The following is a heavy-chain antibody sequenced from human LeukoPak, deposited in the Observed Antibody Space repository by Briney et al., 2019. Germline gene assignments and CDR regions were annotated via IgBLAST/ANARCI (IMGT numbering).Heavy chain of an antibody. CDR2: IDSGRNI. J-gene: IGHJ5*02. CDR3: ARTKYYFDSSDYFFFDP. Sequence: SETLSLTCTVSYESISSSSHYWGWFRRPPGKGLEWIGSIDSGRNIHSNPSLDGRDTISVDTSKNQFSLKLSSVTAADTAVYYCARTKYYFDSSDYFFFDPWGQGILVIASS. CDR1: YESISSSSHY. D-gene: IGHD3-22*01. V-gene: IGHV4-39*01.